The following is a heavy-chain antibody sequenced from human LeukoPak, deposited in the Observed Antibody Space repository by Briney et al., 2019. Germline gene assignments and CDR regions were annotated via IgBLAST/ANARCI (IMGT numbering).Heavy chain of an antibody. CDR1: GFTFSNYA. Sequence: GGSLRLSCAASGFTFSNYAMSWVRQAPGKWLEWVSSINGRGGSTYYADSVKGRFTISRDNSKNTLYLQMNSLRAEDTAIYYCATPPTVTSLHYWGQGTLVTVSS. D-gene: IGHD4-11*01. CDR2: INGRGGST. V-gene: IGHV3-23*01. CDR3: ATPPTVTSLHY. J-gene: IGHJ4*02.